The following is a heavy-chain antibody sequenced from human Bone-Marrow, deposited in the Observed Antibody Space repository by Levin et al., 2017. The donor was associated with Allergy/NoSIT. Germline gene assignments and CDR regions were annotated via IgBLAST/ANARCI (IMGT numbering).Heavy chain of an antibody. CDR3: AIAARGGGDNYYGMDV. V-gene: IGHV1-69*13. CDR1: GGTFSSYA. D-gene: IGHD3-16*01. Sequence: SVKVSCKASGGTFSSYAISWVRQAPGQGLEWMGGIIPIFGTANYAQKFQGRVTITADESTSTAYMELSSLRSEDTAVYYCAIAARGGGDNYYGMDVWGQGTTVTVSS. J-gene: IGHJ6*02. CDR2: IIPIFGTA.